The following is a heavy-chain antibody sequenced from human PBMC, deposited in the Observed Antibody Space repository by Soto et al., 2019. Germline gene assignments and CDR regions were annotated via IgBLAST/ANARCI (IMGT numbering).Heavy chain of an antibody. V-gene: IGHV3-48*02. CDR3: ASRYCSGGSCQDDAFDI. J-gene: IGHJ3*02. Sequence: EVQLVESGGGLVQPGGSLRLSCAASGFTFSSYSMNWVRQAPGKGLEWGAYISSNSSNIYYADSVQGRFTISRDNAKNSLYLQMNSLRDEDTAVYYCASRYCSGGSCQDDAFDIWGQGTMVTVSS. CDR2: ISSNSSNI. D-gene: IGHD2-15*01. CDR1: GFTFSSYS.